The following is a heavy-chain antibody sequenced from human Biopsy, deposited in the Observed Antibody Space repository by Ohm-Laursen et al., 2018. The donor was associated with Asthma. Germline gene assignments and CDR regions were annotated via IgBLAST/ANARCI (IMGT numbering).Heavy chain of an antibody. V-gene: IGHV1-2*06. J-gene: IGHJ5*02. CDR3: ARGQKSPGDWWFDP. CDR1: GYTFIGYH. D-gene: IGHD3/OR15-3a*01. Sequence: ASVKVSCKTSGYTFIGYHIHWVRQAPGQGLEWMGRINPNSGGTNYAQKFQGRVTMTSDTSISTAYMELSRLRSDDTALYYCARGQKSPGDWWFDPWGQGTLVTVSS. CDR2: INPNSGGT.